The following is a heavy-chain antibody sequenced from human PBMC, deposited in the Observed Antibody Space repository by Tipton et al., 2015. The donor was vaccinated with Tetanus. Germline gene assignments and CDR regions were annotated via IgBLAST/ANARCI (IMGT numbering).Heavy chain of an antibody. CDR3: ARGNCSGGVGNFDF. J-gene: IGHJ4*02. Sequence: QLVQSGGEVKKPGESLKISCKGSGYIFTNYWIGWVRQKPGKGLEWMGIIYPGDSDTRYSPSFQGQVSISVDNSLNTAYLQWSSLKASDTSVFYCARGNCSGGVGNFDFWGQGALVTVAS. V-gene: IGHV5-51*01. D-gene: IGHD2-8*02. CDR1: GYIFTNYW. CDR2: IYPGDSDT.